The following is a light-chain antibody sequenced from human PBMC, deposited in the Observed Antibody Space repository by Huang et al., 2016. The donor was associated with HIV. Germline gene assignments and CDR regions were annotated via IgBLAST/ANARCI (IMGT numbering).Light chain of an antibody. J-gene: IGKJ1*01. CDR1: QNVLYNSNNKNY. CDR2: WAS. Sequence: IVMTQSPDSLAVSLGERATINCKSSQNVLYNSNNKNYFAWYQQKPGQPPKLLINWASTRESGVPDRFVGSGSGTNFTLTISSLQAEDVAVYYCLQFYATPTFGQGTRVEIK. CDR3: LQFYATPT. V-gene: IGKV4-1*01.